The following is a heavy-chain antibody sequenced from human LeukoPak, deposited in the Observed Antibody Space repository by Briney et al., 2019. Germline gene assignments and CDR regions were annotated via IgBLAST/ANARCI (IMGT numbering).Heavy chain of an antibody. CDR3: ARTSVEMATIYDY. V-gene: IGHV3-48*03. CDR1: GFTFSSYD. J-gene: IGHJ4*02. Sequence: GGSLRLSCAASGFTFSSYDMNWVRQAPGKGLEWVSYISSSGSTIYYADSVKGRFTISRDNAKNSLYLQMNSLRAEDTAVYYCARTSVEMATIYDYWGQGTLVTVSS. CDR2: ISSSGSTI. D-gene: IGHD5-24*01.